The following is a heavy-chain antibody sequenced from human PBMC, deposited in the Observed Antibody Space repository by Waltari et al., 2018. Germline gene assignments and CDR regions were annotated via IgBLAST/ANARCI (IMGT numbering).Heavy chain of an antibody. Sequence: EVQLVESGGGLIQPGGSLRLSCAASGFTVSSNYMSWVRQAPGKGLEWVSVIFSVGRTYYADSVKGRFTISRDNSKNTLYLQMNSLRAEDTAVYYCASANSSSTPYSGYFDYWGQGTLVTVSS. V-gene: IGHV3-53*01. D-gene: IGHD6-6*01. J-gene: IGHJ4*02. CDR2: IFSVGRT. CDR1: GFTVSSNY. CDR3: ASANSSSTPYSGYFDY.